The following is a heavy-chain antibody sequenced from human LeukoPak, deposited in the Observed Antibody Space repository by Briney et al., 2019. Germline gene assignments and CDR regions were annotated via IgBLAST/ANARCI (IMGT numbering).Heavy chain of an antibody. CDR1: GGPISSSSYY. V-gene: IGHV4-39*01. D-gene: IGHD1-7*01. J-gene: IGHJ6*03. CDR3: ARRIIETRQHYMDV. CDR2: IYYSGST. Sequence: PSETLSLTCTVSGGPISSSSYYWGWIRQPPGKGLEWIGSIYYSGSTYYNPSLKSRVTISVDTSKNQFSLKLSSATAADTAVYYCARRIIETRQHYMDVWGKGTTVTVSS.